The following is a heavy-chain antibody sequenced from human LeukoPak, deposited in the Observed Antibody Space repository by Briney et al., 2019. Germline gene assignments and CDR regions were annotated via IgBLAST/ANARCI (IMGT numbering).Heavy chain of an antibody. V-gene: IGHV3-33*01. J-gene: IGHJ3*02. CDR2: IWYDGSNK. D-gene: IGHD2-15*01. CDR3: ARDHLDIVVVVAVTDAFDI. CDR1: GFTFSSYG. Sequence: GGSLRLSCAASGFTFSSYGMHWVRQAPGKGLEWVAVIWYDGSNKYYADSVKGRFTISRDNSKNTLYLQMNSLRAEDTAVYYCARDHLDIVVVVAVTDAFDIWGQGTMVTVSS.